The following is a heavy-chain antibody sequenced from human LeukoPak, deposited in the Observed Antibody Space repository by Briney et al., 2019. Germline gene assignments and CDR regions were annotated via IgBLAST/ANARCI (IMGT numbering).Heavy chain of an antibody. Sequence: GGSLRLSCAASGFTFSSYEMNWVRQAPGKGLEWVSYISSSGSTIYYADPVKGRFTISRDNAKNSLYLQMNSLRAEDTAVYYCARDIDYGGNSDLDYWGQGTLVTVSS. D-gene: IGHD4-23*01. J-gene: IGHJ4*02. V-gene: IGHV3-48*03. CDR1: GFTFSSYE. CDR2: ISSSGSTI. CDR3: ARDIDYGGNSDLDY.